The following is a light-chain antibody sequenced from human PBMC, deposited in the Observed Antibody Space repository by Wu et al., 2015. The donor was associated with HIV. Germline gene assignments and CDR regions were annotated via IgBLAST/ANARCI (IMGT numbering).Light chain of an antibody. CDR2: GAS. J-gene: IGKJ4*01. CDR3: QQYDGSLT. V-gene: IGKV3-20*01. CDR1: QSVSNNY. Sequence: EITLTQSPGTLSLSPGERATLSCRASQSVSNNYLGWYQQKSGQAPRLLIYGASSRATGIPDRFSGSGSGTDFTLTIGRLEPEDFAVYYCQQYDGSLTFGGGTKVEI.